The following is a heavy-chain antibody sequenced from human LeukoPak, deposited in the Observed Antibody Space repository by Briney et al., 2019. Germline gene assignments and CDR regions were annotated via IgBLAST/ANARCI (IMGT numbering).Heavy chain of an antibody. D-gene: IGHD4-17*01. Sequence: SQTLSLTCAISGDSVSSNSAAWNWIRQSPSRGPEWLGRTYYRSKWYNDYAVSVKSRITINPDTSKNQFSLKLSSVTAADTAVYYCARDPYLYGDRTYFDYWGQGTLVTVSS. J-gene: IGHJ4*02. CDR2: TYYRSKWYN. CDR1: GDSVSSNSAA. CDR3: ARDPYLYGDRTYFDY. V-gene: IGHV6-1*01.